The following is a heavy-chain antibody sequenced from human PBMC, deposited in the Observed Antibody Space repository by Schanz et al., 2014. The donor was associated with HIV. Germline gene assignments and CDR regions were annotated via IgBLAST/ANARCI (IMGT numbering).Heavy chain of an antibody. CDR3: AKGFPDNNHSYFRY. Sequence: EVQVVESGGGLVQPGGSLRLSCAASGLTFSSYWMSWVRQTPGKGLEWVANIKQDGSEKYYVDSVKGRFTISRDNAKNSLYLQMNSLRVEDTAVYYCAKGFPDNNHSYFRYWGQGTLVTVSS. CDR1: GLTFSSYW. V-gene: IGHV3-7*03. J-gene: IGHJ4*02. D-gene: IGHD3-10*01. CDR2: IKQDGSEK.